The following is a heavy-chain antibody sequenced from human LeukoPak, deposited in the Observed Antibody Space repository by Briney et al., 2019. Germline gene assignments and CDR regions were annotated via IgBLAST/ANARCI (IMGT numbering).Heavy chain of an antibody. J-gene: IGHJ4*02. CDR2: IYYSGST. Sequence: SETLSLTCTVSGGSISSYYWSWIRQPPGKGLEWTGYIYYSGSTNYNPSLKSRVTISVDTSKYQFSLKLSSVTAADTAVYYCARAARGEYCSSTSCFRFDYWGQGTLVTVSS. D-gene: IGHD2-2*01. V-gene: IGHV4-59*01. CDR1: GGSISSYY. CDR3: ARAARGEYCSSTSCFRFDY.